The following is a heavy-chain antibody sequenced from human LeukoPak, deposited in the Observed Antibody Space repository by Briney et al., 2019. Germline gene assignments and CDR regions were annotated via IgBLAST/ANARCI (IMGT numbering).Heavy chain of an antibody. CDR3: ASVWFGPTIHGYFQH. J-gene: IGHJ1*01. D-gene: IGHD3-10*01. CDR2: IIPIFGTT. Sequence: RASVKVSCKASGGAFSSYTISWVRQAPGQGLEWMGGIIPIFGTTNYAQRFEGRVTSSADESTSTAYMELSSLRSEDTAVYYCASVWFGPTIHGYFQHWGQGTLVTVSS. CDR1: GGAFSSYT. V-gene: IGHV1-69*13.